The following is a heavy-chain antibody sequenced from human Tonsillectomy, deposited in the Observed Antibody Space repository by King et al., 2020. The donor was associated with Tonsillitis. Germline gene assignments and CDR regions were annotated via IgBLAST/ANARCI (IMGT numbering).Heavy chain of an antibody. CDR2: INHSGST. Sequence: VQLQQWGAGLLKPSETLSLTCAVYGGSFSGYYWSWIRQPPGKGLEWIGEINHSGSTNYNPSLKSRVTISVDTSKNQFSLKLSSVTAADTAVYYCARGTTYGSGKAWFDPWGQGTLVTVSS. CDR1: GGSFSGYY. J-gene: IGHJ5*02. V-gene: IGHV4-34*01. CDR3: ARGTTYGSGKAWFDP. D-gene: IGHD3-10*01.